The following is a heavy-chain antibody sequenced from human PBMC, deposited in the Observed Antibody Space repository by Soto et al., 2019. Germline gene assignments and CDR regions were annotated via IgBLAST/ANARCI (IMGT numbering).Heavy chain of an antibody. J-gene: IGHJ4*02. Sequence: GGSLRLSCAASGFTFSSYAMYWVRQAPGKGLEWVAVISYDGSNKYYTDSVKGRFTISRDNSKNTLYLQMNSLRAEDTAVYYCACSSWFDYWGQGTLVTVSS. CDR2: ISYDGSNK. CDR1: GFTFSSYA. V-gene: IGHV3-30*04. D-gene: IGHD6-13*01. CDR3: ACSSWFDY.